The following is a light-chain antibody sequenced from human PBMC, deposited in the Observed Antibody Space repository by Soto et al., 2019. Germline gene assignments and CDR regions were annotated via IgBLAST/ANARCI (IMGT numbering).Light chain of an antibody. J-gene: IGKJ2*01. V-gene: IGKV3-15*01. CDR2: GAS. CDR1: QSVSSN. Sequence: IVMTQSPATLSVSPGERATLSCRASQSVSSNVAWYQQKPGQAPRRLIYGASTRATGIPARFSGSGSGTEFTLSISSLQSEDFAFYYCQQYNKWPRTFGQGTKLEIK. CDR3: QQYNKWPRT.